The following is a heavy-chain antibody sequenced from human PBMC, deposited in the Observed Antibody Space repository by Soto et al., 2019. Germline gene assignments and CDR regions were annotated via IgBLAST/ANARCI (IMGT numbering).Heavy chain of an antibody. CDR1: GFSLSDYW. CDR2: ITRDGSST. J-gene: IGHJ4*02. V-gene: IGHV3-74*01. D-gene: IGHD5-18*01. CDR3: ARGANGYYYFDY. Sequence: EVQLVESGGGLVQPGGSLRLSCAASGFSLSDYWMHWVRQAPVEGLVWLSRITRDGSSTNYADSVKGRFTISRDNAKNTLYLQVNSLRGEDTAVYYCARGANGYYYFDYWGQGTLVTVSS.